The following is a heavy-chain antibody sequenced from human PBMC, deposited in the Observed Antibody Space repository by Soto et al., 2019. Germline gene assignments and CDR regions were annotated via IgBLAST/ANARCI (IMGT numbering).Heavy chain of an antibody. CDR3: ARGLRGGYYGSGSYYTSRYYYYYYMDV. CDR1: GGSFSGYY. D-gene: IGHD3-10*01. V-gene: IGHV4-34*01. Sequence: SETLSLTCAVYGGSFSGYYWSWIRQPPGKGLEWIGEINHSGSTNYNPSLKSRVTISVDTSKNQFSLKLSSVTAADTAVYYCARGLRGGYYGSGSYYTSRYYYYYYMDVWGKGTTVTVSS. J-gene: IGHJ6*03. CDR2: INHSGST.